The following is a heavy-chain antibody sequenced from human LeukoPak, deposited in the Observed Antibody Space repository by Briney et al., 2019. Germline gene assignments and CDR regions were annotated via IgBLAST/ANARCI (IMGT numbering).Heavy chain of an antibody. J-gene: IGHJ6*04. V-gene: IGHV3-21*01. CDR3: ARVPSGQFYGMDV. CDR1: GFTFSSCS. Sequence: GGSLRLSCAASGFTFSSCSMNWVRQAPGKGLEWVSSISSSSSYIYYADSVKGRFTISRDNAKNSLYLQMNSLRAEDTAVYYCARVPSGQFYGMDVWGKGTTVTVSS. CDR2: ISSSSSYI. D-gene: IGHD5-24*01.